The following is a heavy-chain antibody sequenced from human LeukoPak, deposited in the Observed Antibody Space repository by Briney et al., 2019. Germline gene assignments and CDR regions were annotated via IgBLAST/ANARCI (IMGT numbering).Heavy chain of an antibody. CDR1: GGSISSYY. V-gene: IGHV4-59*01. J-gene: IGHJ5*02. CDR2: IYYSGST. Sequence: PSETLSLTCTASGGSISSYYWSWIRQPPGKGLEWIGYIYYSGSTNYNPSLKSRVTISVDTSKNQFSLKLSSVTAADTAVYYCARDLEGRITIFGAQRSYNWFDPWGQGTLVTVSS. CDR3: ARDLEGRITIFGAQRSYNWFDP. D-gene: IGHD3-3*01.